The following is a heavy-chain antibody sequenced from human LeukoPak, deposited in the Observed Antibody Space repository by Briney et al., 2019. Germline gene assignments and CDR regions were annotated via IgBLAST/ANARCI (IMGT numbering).Heavy chain of an antibody. CDR1: GGSLSSYY. Sequence: SETLSLTCTVSGGSLSSYYWSWIRQPPGKGLEWIGYIYYSGSTNYNPSLKSRVTISVDTSKNQFSLKLSSVTAADTAVYYCARHNPRYCSSTSCYYYYGMDVWGQGTTVTVSS. J-gene: IGHJ6*02. CDR3: ARHNPRYCSSTSCYYYYGMDV. CDR2: IYYSGST. V-gene: IGHV4-59*08. D-gene: IGHD2-2*01.